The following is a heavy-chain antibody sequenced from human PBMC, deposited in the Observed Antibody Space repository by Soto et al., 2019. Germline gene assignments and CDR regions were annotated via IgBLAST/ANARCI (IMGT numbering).Heavy chain of an antibody. CDR1: GFTFSSYG. CDR3: ARHRYQLDFPLYGMDV. D-gene: IGHD1-1*01. V-gene: IGHV3-33*01. Sequence: QVQLVESGGGVVQPGRSLRLSCAASGFTFSSYGMHWVRQAPGKGLEWVALIWYDGSNKYYADSVKGRFTISRDNSKNALYLQMNSLRAEDTAVYYCARHRYQLDFPLYGMDVWGQGTTVTVSS. CDR2: IWYDGSNK. J-gene: IGHJ6*02.